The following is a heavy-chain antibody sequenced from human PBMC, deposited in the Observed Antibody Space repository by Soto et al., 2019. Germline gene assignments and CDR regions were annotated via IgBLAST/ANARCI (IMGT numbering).Heavy chain of an antibody. CDR1: EVTSCSCR. CDR3: ATLAIFGVVWDDY. J-gene: IGHJ4*02. CDR2: ISSSSSTI. V-gene: IGHV3-48*01. Sequence: VVTLRVSCGVAEVTSCSCRTYCVQKAPGKGLEWVSYISSSSSTIYYADSVKGRFTISRDNAKNSLYLQMNSLRAEDTAVYYCATLAIFGVVWDDYWCQLTL. D-gene: IGHD3-3*01.